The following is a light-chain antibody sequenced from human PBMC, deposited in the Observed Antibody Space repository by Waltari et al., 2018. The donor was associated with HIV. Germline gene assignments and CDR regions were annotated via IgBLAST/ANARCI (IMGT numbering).Light chain of an antibody. CDR2: AAS. J-gene: IGKJ1*01. Sequence: DIQMTTSPSSLSASLGDRVTITCRASQSISSYLNWYQQKPGKAPKRLIYAASSLQSGVPSRFSGSGSGTDFTLTISSLQLEDFATYYCQQSYSTPPRTFGQGTKVEIK. CDR1: QSISSY. V-gene: IGKV1-39*01. CDR3: QQSYSTPPRT.